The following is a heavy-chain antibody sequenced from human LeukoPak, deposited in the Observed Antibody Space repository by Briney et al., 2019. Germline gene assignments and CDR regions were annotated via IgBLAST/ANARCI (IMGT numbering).Heavy chain of an antibody. CDR1: GFTFTSYW. Sequence: PGGSLRLSCAGSGFTFTSYWMTWVRQAPGRGLEWVANIKQDGSEKYYVDSVKGRFTISRDNAKNSLYLQMNSLRADDTAVYYCARIDSRGSTWDYWGQGTLVTVSS. V-gene: IGHV3-7*01. J-gene: IGHJ4*02. CDR2: IKQDGSEK. CDR3: ARIDSRGSTWDY. D-gene: IGHD3-22*01.